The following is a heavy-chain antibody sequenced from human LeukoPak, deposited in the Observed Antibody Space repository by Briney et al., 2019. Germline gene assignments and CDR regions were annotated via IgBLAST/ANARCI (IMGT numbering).Heavy chain of an antibody. V-gene: IGHV4-59*12. Sequence: SETLSLTCTVSGGSISSYYWSWIRQPPGKGLEWIGYIYYSGSTNYNPSLKSRVTISVDTSKNQFSLKLSSVTAADTAVYYCAAYSSSWYRGDYWGQGTLVTVSS. CDR2: IYYSGST. CDR1: GGSISSYY. D-gene: IGHD6-13*01. CDR3: AAYSSSWYRGDY. J-gene: IGHJ4*02.